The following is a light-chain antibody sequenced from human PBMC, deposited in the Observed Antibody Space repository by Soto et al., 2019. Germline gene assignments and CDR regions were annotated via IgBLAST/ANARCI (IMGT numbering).Light chain of an antibody. J-gene: IGLJ3*02. V-gene: IGLV1-47*02. CDR3: AAWDDSLSGRV. Sequence: QSVLTQPPSASGTPGQRVTISCSGSSSNIGSYYVYWYQQLPGTAPKLLVYNNDQRPSGVPDRFSGSKSGTSASLAISGLRSEDEADYYCAAWDDSLSGRVFGAGTKLTVL. CDR2: NND. CDR1: SSNIGSYY.